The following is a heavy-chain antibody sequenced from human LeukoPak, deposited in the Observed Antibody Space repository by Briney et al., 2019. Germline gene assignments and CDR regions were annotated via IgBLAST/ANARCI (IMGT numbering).Heavy chain of an antibody. Sequence: EESLKISCKGSGYSFTSYWIAWVRQMPGKGLEWMGITYPGDSETRYSPSFQGPVTISADKSISTAYLQWSSLKASDTAMYYCARRPRNSSGWFDYWGQGTLVTVSS. V-gene: IGHV5-51*01. J-gene: IGHJ4*02. CDR2: TYPGDSET. CDR3: ARRPRNSSGWFDY. D-gene: IGHD6-19*01. CDR1: GYSFTSYW.